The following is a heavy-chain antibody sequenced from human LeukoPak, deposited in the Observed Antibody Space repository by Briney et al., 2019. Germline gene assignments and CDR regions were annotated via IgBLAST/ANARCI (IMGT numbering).Heavy chain of an antibody. V-gene: IGHV3-23*01. CDR3: AKDRGV. J-gene: IGHJ4*02. CDR1: GFTFSTYA. Sequence: GGSLRLSCAASGFTFSTYAMSWVRRAPGKGLEWVSAISGSGGSTYYADSVKGRFTISRDSSKNTVYVQMNSLRAEDTGLYYCAKDRGVWGQGTLVTVSS. D-gene: IGHD3-10*01. CDR2: ISGSGGST.